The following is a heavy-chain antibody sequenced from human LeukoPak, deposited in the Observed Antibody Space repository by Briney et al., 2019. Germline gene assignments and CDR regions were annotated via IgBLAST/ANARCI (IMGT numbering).Heavy chain of an antibody. CDR2: IIPILGIA. Sequence: SVKVSCKASGGTFSSYAISWVRQAPGQGLEWMGRIIPILGIANYAQKFQGRVTITADKSTSTAYMELSSLRSEDTAVYYCAIRKQQVVPPRAYPYYYGMDVWGQGTTVTVSS. V-gene: IGHV1-69*04. CDR1: GGTFSSYA. D-gene: IGHD6-13*01. J-gene: IGHJ6*02. CDR3: AIRKQQVVPPRAYPYYYGMDV.